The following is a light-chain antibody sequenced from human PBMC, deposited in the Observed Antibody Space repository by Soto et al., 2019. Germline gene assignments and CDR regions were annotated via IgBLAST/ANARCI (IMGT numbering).Light chain of an antibody. CDR3: SSYTGNNTPYV. CDR2: EVS. Sequence: QSALTQPASVSGSPGQSITISCTGTSSDVGGYNYVSWYQQHPGKAPKLMIYEVSNRPSGVSHRFSGSKSGNTASLTISGLQAEDEADYYCSSYTGNNTPYVFGTGTKVPVL. V-gene: IGLV2-14*01. CDR1: SSDVGGYNY. J-gene: IGLJ1*01.